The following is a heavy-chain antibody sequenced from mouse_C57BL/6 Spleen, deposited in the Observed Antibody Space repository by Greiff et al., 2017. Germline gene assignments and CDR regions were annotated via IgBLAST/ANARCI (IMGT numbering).Heavy chain of an antibody. Sequence: QVQLQQSGPGLVQPSQSLSITCTVSGFSLTSYGVHWVRQSPGKGLEWLGVIWRGGSTDYNAAFMSRLSITKDNSKSQVFFKMNSLQADDTAIYYCSNNDYSNPAWFAYWGQGTLVTVSA. CDR2: IWRGGST. J-gene: IGHJ3*01. CDR3: SNNDYSNPAWFAY. D-gene: IGHD2-5*01. CDR1: GFSLTSYG. V-gene: IGHV2-5*01.